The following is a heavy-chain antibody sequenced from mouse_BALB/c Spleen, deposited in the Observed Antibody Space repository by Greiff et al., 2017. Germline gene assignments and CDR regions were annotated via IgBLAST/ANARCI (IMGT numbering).Heavy chain of an antibody. CDR2: IYPGDGDT. CDR3: ARHDGNSWFAY. CDR1: GYAFSSSW. D-gene: IGHD2-1*01. J-gene: IGHJ3*01. V-gene: IGHV1-82*01. Sequence: QVQLQQSGPELVKPGASVKISCKASGYAFSSSWMNWVKQRPGQGLEWIGRIYPGDGDTNYNGKFKGKATLTADKSSSTAYMQLSSLTSVDSAVYFCARHDGNSWFAYWGQGTLVTVSA.